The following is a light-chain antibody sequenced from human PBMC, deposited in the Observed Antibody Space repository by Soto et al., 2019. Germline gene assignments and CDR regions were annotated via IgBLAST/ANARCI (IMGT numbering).Light chain of an antibody. CDR2: EVT. CDR3: SAYAGSTI. V-gene: IGLV2-8*01. CDR1: SSDVGGYDF. J-gene: IGLJ2*01. Sequence: QSALTQPPSASGSPGPSVTISCTGTSSDVGGYDFVSWYQQHPGKAPKLVIYEVTRRPTGVPDRFSGSKSGNTAALTISGHQAADEAVSYCSAYAGSTIFCGGTKLTVL.